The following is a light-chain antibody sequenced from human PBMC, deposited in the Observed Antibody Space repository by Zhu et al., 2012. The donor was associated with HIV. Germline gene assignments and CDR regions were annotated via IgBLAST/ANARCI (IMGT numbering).Light chain of an antibody. J-gene: IGKJ4*01. CDR1: QSASIF. CDR3: QQRRNWPLT. CDR2: DAI. Sequence: IVLTQSPATLSLSPGERATLSCRASQSASIFVAWYQQRPGQAPRLLIYDAIKRATGIPARFSGSGSGTDFTLTISSLEPEDFALYYCQQRRNWPLTFGGGTGVEIK. V-gene: IGKV3-11*01.